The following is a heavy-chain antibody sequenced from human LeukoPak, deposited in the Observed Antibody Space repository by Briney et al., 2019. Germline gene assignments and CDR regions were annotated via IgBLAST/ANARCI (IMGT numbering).Heavy chain of an antibody. Sequence: SETLSLTCTVSGGSISSGSYYWSWIRQPAGKGLEWIGRIYTSGSTNYNPSLKSRVTISVDTSKNQFSLKLSSVTAADTAVYYCAREGRVVVVPAAVYYYYYMDVWGKGTTVTVSS. CDR3: AREGRVVVVPAAVYYYYYMDV. J-gene: IGHJ6*03. CDR2: IYTSGST. CDR1: GGSISSGSYY. D-gene: IGHD2-2*01. V-gene: IGHV4-61*02.